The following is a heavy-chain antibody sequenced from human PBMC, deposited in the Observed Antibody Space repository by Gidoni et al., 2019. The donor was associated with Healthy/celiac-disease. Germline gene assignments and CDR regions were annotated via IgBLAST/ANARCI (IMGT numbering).Heavy chain of an antibody. V-gene: IGHV4-4*02. J-gene: IGHJ5*02. D-gene: IGHD3-10*01. CDR2: IYHSGST. Sequence: QVQLQESGPGLVKPSGTLSLTCAVPGGSIRSIKWWMWGPQPPRKGLEWIGEIYHSGSTNYIPSLKSRVTISVDKSKNQFSLKLSSVTAADTAVYYCARARGYGGSGSYKVETALVWFDPWGQGTLVTVSS. CDR1: GGSIRSIKW. CDR3: ARARGYGGSGSYKVETALVWFDP.